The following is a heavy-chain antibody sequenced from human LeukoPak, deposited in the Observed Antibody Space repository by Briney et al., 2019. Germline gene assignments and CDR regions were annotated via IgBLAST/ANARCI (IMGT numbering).Heavy chain of an antibody. D-gene: IGHD3-3*01. V-gene: IGHV3-23*01. J-gene: IGHJ5*02. CDR3: AKAPLGVVPDWFDP. CDR1: GGTFTSYA. Sequence: ASVKVSCKASGGTFTSYAMSWVRQAPGKGLEWVSAISGSGGSTYYADSVKGRFTISRDNSKNTLYLQMNSLRAEDTAVYYCAKAPLGVVPDWFDPWGQGTLVTVSS. CDR2: ISGSGGST.